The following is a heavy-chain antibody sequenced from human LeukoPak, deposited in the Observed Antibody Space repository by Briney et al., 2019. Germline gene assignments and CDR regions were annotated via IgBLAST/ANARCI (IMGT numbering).Heavy chain of an antibody. CDR1: GFIFTSNR. D-gene: IGHD1-26*01. J-gene: IGHJ4*02. CDR2: IKHDGSEQ. Sequence: GGSLRLSCAASGFIFTSNRMNWVRQAPGKGLEWVANIKHDGSEQIYVDSVKGRFTISRDNSKNTLYLQMNSLRAEDTAVYYCAKTVGYSGSYHGDYWGQGTLVTVSS. CDR3: AKTVGYSGSYHGDY. V-gene: IGHV3-7*03.